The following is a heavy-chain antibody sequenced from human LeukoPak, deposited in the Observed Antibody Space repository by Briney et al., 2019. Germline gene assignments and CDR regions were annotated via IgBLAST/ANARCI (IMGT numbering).Heavy chain of an antibody. J-gene: IGHJ6*03. CDR3: ARGSIAARRYYYYYMDV. D-gene: IGHD6-6*01. CDR1: GYTFTSYD. CDR2: MNPNSGNT. V-gene: IGHV1-8*01. Sequence: ASVKVSCKASGYTFTSYDINWVRQATGQGLEWMGWMNPNSGNTGYAQKFQGRVTMTRNTSISTAYMELSSLRSEDTAVYYCARGSIAARRYYYYYMDVWGKGTTVTVSS.